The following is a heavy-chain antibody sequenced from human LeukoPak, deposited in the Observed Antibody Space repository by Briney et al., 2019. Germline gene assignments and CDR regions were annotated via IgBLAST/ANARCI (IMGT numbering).Heavy chain of an antibody. J-gene: IGHJ4*02. CDR3: TREGDNSTPDY. CDR2: ISPNGRSI. CDR1: GFTFSTYE. D-gene: IGHD2/OR15-2a*01. V-gene: IGHV3-48*03. Sequence: QPGGSLRLSCAASGFTFSTYEMNWVRQAPGKGLEWVSYISPNGRSINYADSVKGRFTISRHNAKNSLYLQMNSLRAEDTAIYYCTREGDNSTPDYWGQGTLVTVSS.